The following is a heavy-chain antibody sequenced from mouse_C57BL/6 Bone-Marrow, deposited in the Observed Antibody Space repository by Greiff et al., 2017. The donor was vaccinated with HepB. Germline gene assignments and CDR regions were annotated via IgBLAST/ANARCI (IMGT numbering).Heavy chain of an antibody. CDR2: IWRGGST. CDR3: AKDYYGSSPFAY. V-gene: IGHV2-5*01. D-gene: IGHD1-1*01. CDR1: GFSFTCYG. Sequence: VQLQQSGPGLVQPSPCLSISCTVSGFSFTCYGVHWVRQSPGKGLEWLGVIWRGGSTDSNAAFMSRLGITKDNSKSQVFFKMNSLQADDTAIYYCAKDYYGSSPFAYWGQGTLVTVSA. J-gene: IGHJ3*01.